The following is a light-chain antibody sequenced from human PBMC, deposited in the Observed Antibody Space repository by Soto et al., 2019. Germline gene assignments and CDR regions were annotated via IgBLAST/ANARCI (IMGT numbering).Light chain of an antibody. J-gene: IGKJ2*01. V-gene: IGKV3-20*01. CDR2: GAS. CDR3: QQDDSSPYT. CDR1: QSIGSSF. Sequence: EIVLTQSPGTLSLSPGEGAALSCRASQSIGSSFLAWYQQKPGQAPRLLIYGASSRATGIPGRFSGSGSGTDFTITSSRLEPEDVAVYYWQQDDSSPYTFGQGTKLEIK.